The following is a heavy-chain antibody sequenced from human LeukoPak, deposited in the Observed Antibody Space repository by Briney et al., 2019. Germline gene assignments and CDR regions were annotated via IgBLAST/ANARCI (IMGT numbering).Heavy chain of an antibody. J-gene: IGHJ4*02. Sequence: GRSLRLSCAASGFTFDNYAMQWVRQAPGKGLEWVSGISWNGGSIAYADSVKGQFTISRDNAKNSLYLQMNTLRAEDTAVYYCAKAAGAHSSSWGYFDYWGQGTLVTVSS. V-gene: IGHV3-9*01. CDR1: GFTFDNYA. CDR2: ISWNGGSI. D-gene: IGHD6-13*01. CDR3: AKAAGAHSSSWGYFDY.